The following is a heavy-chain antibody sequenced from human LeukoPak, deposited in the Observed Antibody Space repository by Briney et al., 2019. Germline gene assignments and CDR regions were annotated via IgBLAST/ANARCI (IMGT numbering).Heavy chain of an antibody. Sequence: ASVKVSCKASGYTFTGYYMHWVRQAPGQGLEWMGRINPNSGGTNYAQKFQGRVTVTRDTSISTAYMELSRLRSDDTAVYYCARDIVVTAIGGRWFDPWGQGTLVIVSS. J-gene: IGHJ5*02. CDR1: GYTFTGYY. V-gene: IGHV1-2*06. CDR2: INPNSGGT. CDR3: ARDIVVTAIGGRWFDP. D-gene: IGHD2-21*02.